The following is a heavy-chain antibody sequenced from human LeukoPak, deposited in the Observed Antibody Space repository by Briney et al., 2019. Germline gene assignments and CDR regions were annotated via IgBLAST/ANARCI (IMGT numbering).Heavy chain of an antibody. CDR3: ARDLWETGTYFDY. J-gene: IGHJ4*02. CDR1: GFTFSSYG. V-gene: IGHV3-33*01. Sequence: PGRSLRLSCAASGFTFSSYGMHWVRQAPGKGLEWVAVIWYDGSNKYYADSVKGRFTISRDNSKNTLYLQMDSLRAEDTDVYYCARDLWETGTYFDYWGQGTLVTVSS. D-gene: IGHD1-1*01. CDR2: IWYDGSNK.